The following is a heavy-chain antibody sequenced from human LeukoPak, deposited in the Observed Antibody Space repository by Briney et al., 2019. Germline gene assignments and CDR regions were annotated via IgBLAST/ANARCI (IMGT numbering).Heavy chain of an antibody. V-gene: IGHV3-30-3*01. CDR3: ARARSGWSPFGDY. CDR1: GSTFSSYA. CDR2: LSYDGSNK. Sequence: GRSLRPSCAASGSTFSSYAMHSVRQAPGKGLEWVAVLSYDGSNKYYADSVKGRFTISRDNSKNTLYLQMNSLRAEDTAVYYCARARSGWSPFGDYWGQGTLVTVSS. D-gene: IGHD6-19*01. J-gene: IGHJ4*02.